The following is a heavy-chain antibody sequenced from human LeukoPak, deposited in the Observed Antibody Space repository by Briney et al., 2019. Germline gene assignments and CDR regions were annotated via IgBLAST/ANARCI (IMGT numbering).Heavy chain of an antibody. CDR3: ARPFTQLGYCSGGSCYEGDY. Sequence: GGSLRLSCAASGFTFSSYEMTWVRQAPGKGLEWVSYISSSGSTIYYADSVKGRFTISRDNAKNSLYLQMNSLRAEDTAVYYCARPFTQLGYCSGGSCYEGDYWGQGTLVTVSS. J-gene: IGHJ4*02. CDR1: GFTFSSYE. V-gene: IGHV3-48*03. CDR2: ISSSGSTI. D-gene: IGHD2-15*01.